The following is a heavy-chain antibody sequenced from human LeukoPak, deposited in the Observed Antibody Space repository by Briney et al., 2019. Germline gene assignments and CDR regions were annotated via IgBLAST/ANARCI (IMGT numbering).Heavy chain of an antibody. D-gene: IGHD3-9*01. V-gene: IGHV4-59*01. CDR2: IYYSGST. Sequence: KPSETLSLTRTVSGGSISTYYWSWIRQPPGKGLEWIGYIYYSGSTNYNPSLKSRVTISVDTSKNQFSLKLSSVTAADTAVYYCARDRGSGRYFDWLSFYGMDVWGQGTTVTVSS. CDR3: ARDRGSGRYFDWLSFYGMDV. CDR1: GGSISTYY. J-gene: IGHJ6*02.